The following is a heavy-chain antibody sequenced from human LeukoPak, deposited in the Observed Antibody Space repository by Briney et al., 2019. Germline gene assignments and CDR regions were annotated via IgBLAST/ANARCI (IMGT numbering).Heavy chain of an antibody. CDR1: GFTFSSYS. CDR2: ISSSSSYI. J-gene: IGHJ3*02. D-gene: IGHD1-26*01. CDR3: WGKGYSGSYSTHDTDI. V-gene: IGHV3-21*01. Sequence: GGSLRLSCAASGFTFSSYSVNWVRQAPGKGLEWVSSISSSSSYIYYADSVKGRFTISRDNAKNSLYLQMNSLRAEDTAVYYCWGKGYSGSYSTHDTDIWGQGTMVTVSS.